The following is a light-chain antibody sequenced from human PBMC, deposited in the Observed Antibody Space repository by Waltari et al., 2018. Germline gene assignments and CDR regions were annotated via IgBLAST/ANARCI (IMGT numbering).Light chain of an antibody. CDR2: KVS. CDR1: QSLLHSNGNTY. V-gene: IGKV2-30*02. J-gene: IGKJ4*01. CDR3: MQCTHFPLT. Sequence: DVVMTQSPLSLPITPGQPASMTCRSSQSLLHSNGNTYLRWFLQKPGQPPRRLTYKVSNRDSGVPDRFSGSGAGTDFTLKISRGEAEDVGVYYCMQCTHFPLTFGGGTKVEIK.